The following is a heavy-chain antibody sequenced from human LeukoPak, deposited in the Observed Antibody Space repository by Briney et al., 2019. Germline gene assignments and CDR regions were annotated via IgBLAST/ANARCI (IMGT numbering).Heavy chain of an antibody. V-gene: IGHV4-31*03. Sequence: SETLSLTCTVSGGSISSGGYYWSWIRQHPGKGLEWIGYIYYSGSTYYNPSLKSRVTISVDTSKNQFSLKLSSVTAADTAVYYCASYSSSSTQMYNWFDPWGQGTLVTVSS. CDR2: IYYSGST. D-gene: IGHD6-6*01. CDR3: ASYSSSSTQMYNWFDP. J-gene: IGHJ5*02. CDR1: GGSISSGGYY.